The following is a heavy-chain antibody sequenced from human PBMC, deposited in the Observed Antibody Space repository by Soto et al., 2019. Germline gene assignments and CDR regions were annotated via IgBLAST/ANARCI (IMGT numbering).Heavy chain of an antibody. V-gene: IGHV4-39*01. CDR2: IYYSGRT. J-gene: IGHJ5*02. CDR1: GGSISSSNYY. CDR3: ARADIVVVPAGVGFDP. D-gene: IGHD2-2*01. Sequence: QLQLQESGPGLVKPSETLSLTCTVSGGSISSSNYYWGWIRQPPGKGLEWIGNIYYSGRTYYNPSLKSRFTISVDTSKNQYSLKLSSVTAADTAVYYCARADIVVVPAGVGFDPWGQGTLVTVSS.